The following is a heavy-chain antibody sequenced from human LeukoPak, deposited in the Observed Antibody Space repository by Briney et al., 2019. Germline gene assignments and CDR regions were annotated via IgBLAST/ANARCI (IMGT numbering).Heavy chain of an antibody. CDR3: ARGGALREAGLDI. CDR2: IYYSGST. D-gene: IGHD3-10*01. CDR1: GGSISSYY. V-gene: IGHV4-59*01. Sequence: TSETLSLTCTVSGGSISSYYWSWIRQPPGKGLEWIGYIYYSGSTNYNPSLKSRVTISVDTSKNQFSLKLSSVTAADTAVYYCARGGALREAGLDIWGQGTMVTVSS. J-gene: IGHJ3*02.